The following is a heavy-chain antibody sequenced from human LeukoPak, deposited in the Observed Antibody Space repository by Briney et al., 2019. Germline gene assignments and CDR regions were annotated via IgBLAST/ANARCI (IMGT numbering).Heavy chain of an antibody. Sequence: GGSLRLSCAASGFTLSRYWMSWVRQAPGKGLEWVANIKHDGSEKYYVDSVKGRFTISRDNAKNSLYLQMNSLRGEDTAVYYCARDRAYYNYFEYWGQGTLVTVSS. CDR1: GFTLSRYW. CDR3: ARDRAYYNYFEY. J-gene: IGHJ4*02. V-gene: IGHV3-7*04. D-gene: IGHD3-10*01. CDR2: IKHDGSEK.